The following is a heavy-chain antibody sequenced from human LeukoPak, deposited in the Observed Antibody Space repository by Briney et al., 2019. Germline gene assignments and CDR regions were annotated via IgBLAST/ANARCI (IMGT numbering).Heavy chain of an antibody. Sequence: GASVKVSCKASGYTFTSYDINWVRQATGQGLEWMGWMNPNSGNTGYAQKFQGRVTMTRNTSISTDYMELSSLRSEDTAVYYCARGARGYYYYYMDVWGKGTTVTVSS. CDR2: MNPNSGNT. CDR3: ARGARGYYYYYMDV. CDR1: GYTFTSYD. V-gene: IGHV1-8*01. J-gene: IGHJ6*03.